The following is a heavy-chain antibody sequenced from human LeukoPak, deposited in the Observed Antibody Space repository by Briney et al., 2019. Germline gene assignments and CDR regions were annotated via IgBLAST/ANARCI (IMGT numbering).Heavy chain of an antibody. CDR1: GFTFNDYY. D-gene: IGHD3-22*01. CDR3: ARVRYDSSGFYYGARYAFDI. CDR2: ISSGNTI. V-gene: IGHV3-11*01. Sequence: PGGSLRLSCAASGFTFNDYYMSWIRQAPGKGLEWVSYISSGNTIYYADPVKGRFTISRDNAKKSLYLQMNSLRAEDTAVYYCARVRYDSSGFYYGARYAFDIWGQGTMVTVSS. J-gene: IGHJ3*02.